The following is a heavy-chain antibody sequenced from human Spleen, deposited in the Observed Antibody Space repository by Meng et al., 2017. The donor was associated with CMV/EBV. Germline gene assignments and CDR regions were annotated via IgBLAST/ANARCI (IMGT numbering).Heavy chain of an antibody. CDR3: ARDTPAGMSGLSDY. D-gene: IGHD3-3*01. CDR2: ISSSSSYI. CDR1: GFTFSSDS. J-gene: IGHJ4*02. V-gene: IGHV3-21*01. Sequence: SGFTFSSDSMNWVRQAPGKGLEWVSSISSSSSYIYYAESVKGRFTISRDNAKNSLYLQMNSLRAEDTAVYYCARDTPAGMSGLSDYWGQGTLVTVSS.